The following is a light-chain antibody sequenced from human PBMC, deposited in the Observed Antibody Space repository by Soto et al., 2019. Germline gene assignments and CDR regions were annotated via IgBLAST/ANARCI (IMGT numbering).Light chain of an antibody. CDR3: QQYVTTPRT. CDR2: GTS. J-gene: IGKJ1*01. V-gene: IGKV3-20*01. Sequence: EIVLTQSPGILSLSPGARATLACMASQTVAYTSLAWYQQRPGQAPRLLIYGTSTRATGTPDRFIGSGSGTAFTLTMSRLEPEDFAVYYCQQYVTTPRTFGQGTKVE. CDR1: QTVAYTS.